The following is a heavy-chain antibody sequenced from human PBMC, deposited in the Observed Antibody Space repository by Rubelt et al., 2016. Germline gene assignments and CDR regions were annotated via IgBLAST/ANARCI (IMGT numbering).Heavy chain of an antibody. V-gene: IGHV2-5*02. Sequence: QITLKESGPTLVKPTQTLTLTCTFSGFSLSTSGVGVGWIRQPPGKALEWLALIYWDDDKRYSPYLKSRLTITKDTSKNQVALPMANRDPIDTADYYCALRPERSGDYFDYWGQGNRVTVSS. D-gene: IGHD3-10*01. J-gene: IGHJ4*01. CDR3: ALRPERSGDYFDY. CDR2: IYWDDDK. CDR1: GFSLSTSGVG.